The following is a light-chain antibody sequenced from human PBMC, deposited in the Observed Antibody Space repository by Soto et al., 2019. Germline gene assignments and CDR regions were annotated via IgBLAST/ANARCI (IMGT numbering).Light chain of an antibody. V-gene: IGLV2-14*01. CDR2: DVS. CDR1: SRDIGVYTF. CDR3: SSYTTSNTWV. J-gene: IGLJ3*02. Sequence: QSALTQPASVSGSPGQSITNSCAGTSRDIGVYTFVFWYQQHPGKAPKLVIHDVSNRPSGVSNRFSASKSGNTASLTISGLQAEDEADYYCSSYTTSNTWVFGGGTKLTVL.